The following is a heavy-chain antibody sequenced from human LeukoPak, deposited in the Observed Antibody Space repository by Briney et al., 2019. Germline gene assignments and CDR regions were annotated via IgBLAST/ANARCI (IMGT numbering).Heavy chain of an antibody. D-gene: IGHD4-23*01. Sequence: ASVKVSCKASGYTFTNYGISWVRQAPGQGLEWMGWISAYNGNTNYAQKLQGRVTMTTDTSTSTAYMELRSLRSDDTAVYYCARDKKSSTVVTTRRLDYWGQGTLVTVSS. CDR2: ISAYNGNT. CDR3: ARDKKSSTVVTTRRLDY. J-gene: IGHJ4*02. V-gene: IGHV1-18*01. CDR1: GYTFTNYG.